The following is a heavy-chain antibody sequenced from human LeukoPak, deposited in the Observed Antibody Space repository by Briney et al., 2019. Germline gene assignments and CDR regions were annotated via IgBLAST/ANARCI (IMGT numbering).Heavy chain of an antibody. J-gene: IGHJ4*02. CDR2: ISSSGSTI. D-gene: IGHD2-15*01. CDR1: GFTFSSYE. Sequence: GGSLRLSCAASGFTFSSYEMNWVRQAPGKGLEWVSYISSSGSTIYYADSVKGRFTISRDNAKNSLYLQMNSLSAEDTAVYYCASPYCSGGSCYPPAIDYWGQGTLVTVSS. CDR3: ASPYCSGGSCYPPAIDY. V-gene: IGHV3-48*03.